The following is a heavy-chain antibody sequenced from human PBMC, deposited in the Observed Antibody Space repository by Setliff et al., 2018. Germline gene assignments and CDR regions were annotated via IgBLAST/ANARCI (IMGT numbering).Heavy chain of an antibody. V-gene: IGHV3-21*01. CDR1: GFTFSSYS. D-gene: IGHD3-22*01. CDR2: ITSSSSYI. J-gene: IGHJ6*03. CDR3: ARLALTGYDTSGYYYALDYYYYMDV. Sequence: KTGGSLRLSCAASGFTFSSYSMNWVRQAPGKGLEWVSSITSSSSYIYYADSLKGRFTISRDNAKNSLYLQMNSLRAEDTAVYFCARLALTGYDTSGYYYALDYYYYMDVWGKGTTVTVSS.